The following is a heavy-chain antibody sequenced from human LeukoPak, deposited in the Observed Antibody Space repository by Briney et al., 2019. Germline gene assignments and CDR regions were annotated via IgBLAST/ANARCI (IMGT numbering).Heavy chain of an antibody. J-gene: IGHJ4*02. CDR3: ARIIRTTGYYSNPKSGAFDF. CDR2: VYSGGSA. Sequence: PSETLSLTCAVSGGSIRSSHHYWGWIRQPPGKGLEWIGSVYSGGSAYYNPSLRTRVSISVDTSKSQFSLKLTSVTAADTAVYFCARIIRTTGYYSNPKSGAFDFWGQGTPVTVSS. D-gene: IGHD3-9*01. V-gene: IGHV4-39*01. CDR1: GGSIRSSHHY.